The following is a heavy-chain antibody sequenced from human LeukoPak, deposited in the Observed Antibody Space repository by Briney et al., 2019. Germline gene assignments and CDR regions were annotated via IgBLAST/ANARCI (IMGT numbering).Heavy chain of an antibody. CDR3: ARDWGYCSGGSCYSGWFDP. J-gene: IGHJ5*02. V-gene: IGHV4-4*02. CDR1: GGSISNNNW. CDR2: IYHSGST. D-gene: IGHD2-15*01. Sequence: SETLSLTCVVSGGSISNNNWWSWVRQPPGKGLEWIGEIYHSGSTNYNPSLKSRVTMSVDTSKNQFSLKLSSVTAADTAVYYCARDWGYCSGGSCYSGWFDPWGQGTLVTVSS.